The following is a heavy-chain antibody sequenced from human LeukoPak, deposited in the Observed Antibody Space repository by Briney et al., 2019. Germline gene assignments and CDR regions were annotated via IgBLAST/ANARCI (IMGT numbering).Heavy chain of an antibody. CDR1: GFTVSSFW. J-gene: IGHJ4*02. D-gene: IGHD2-21*02. Sequence: GGSLRLSCAASGFTVSSFWMSWVRQAPGGRLEWMANIKYDGSEKGYVDSVKGRFTISRDNAKNSLYLQMDSLRAEDTAVYYCGKGSVTELDFWGQGTLVAVSS. V-gene: IGHV3-7*01. CDR2: IKYDGSEK. CDR3: GKGSVTELDF.